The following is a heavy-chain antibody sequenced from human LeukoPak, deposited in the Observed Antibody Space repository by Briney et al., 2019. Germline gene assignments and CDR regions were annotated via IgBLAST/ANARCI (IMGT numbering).Heavy chain of an antibody. J-gene: IGHJ4*02. CDR3: YGESYLFDY. D-gene: IGHD3-10*01. CDR2: IKQDGTEK. V-gene: IGHV3-7*01. Sequence: PGGSLRLSCAASGFTFTNYWMSWVRQAPGKGLEWAANIKQDGTEKNYVDSVKGRFTISRDNAKNSLYLQMDSLRAEDTAVYYCYGESYLFDYWGQGTLVTVSS. CDR1: GFTFTNYW.